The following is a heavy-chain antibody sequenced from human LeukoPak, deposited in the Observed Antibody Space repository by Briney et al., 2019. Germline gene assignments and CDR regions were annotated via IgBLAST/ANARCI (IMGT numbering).Heavy chain of an antibody. CDR1: GFTVSSNY. Sequence: GGSLRLSCAASGFTVSSNYMSWVRQAPGKGLEWVSSISSSSSYIYYADSVKGRFTISRDNAKNSLYLQMNSLRAEDTAVYYCARDGGSGYCSGGSCYSGGSFDYWGQGTLVTVSS. CDR2: ISSSSSYI. CDR3: ARDGGSGYCSGGSCYSGGSFDY. V-gene: IGHV3-21*01. D-gene: IGHD2-15*01. J-gene: IGHJ4*02.